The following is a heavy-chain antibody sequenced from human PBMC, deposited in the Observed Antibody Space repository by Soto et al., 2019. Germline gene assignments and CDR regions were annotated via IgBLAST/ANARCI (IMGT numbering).Heavy chain of an antibody. J-gene: IGHJ4*02. V-gene: IGHV3-30*18. CDR3: AKPGVPEYSFDY. Sequence: QVQLVESGGGVVQPGRSLRLSCAASGFTFSSYGMHWVRQAPGKGLEWVAVISYDGSNKYYADSVKGRFTISRDNSKNTLSLQMNSLRAEDTAVYYCAKPGVPEYSFDYWGQGTLVTVSS. CDR2: ISYDGSNK. CDR1: GFTFSSYG.